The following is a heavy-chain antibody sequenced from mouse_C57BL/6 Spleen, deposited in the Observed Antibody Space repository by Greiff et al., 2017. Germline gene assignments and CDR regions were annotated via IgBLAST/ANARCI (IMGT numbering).Heavy chain of an antibody. Sequence: QVQLKESGAELMKPGASVKLSCKATGYTFTGYWIEWVKQRPGHGLEWIGEILPGSGSTNYNEKFKGKATFTADTSSNTAYMQLSSLTTEDSAIYYCASRSYDGYYWGFAYWGQGTLVTVSA. CDR2: ILPGSGST. CDR1: GYTFTGYW. J-gene: IGHJ3*01. CDR3: ASRSYDGYYWGFAY. V-gene: IGHV1-9*01. D-gene: IGHD2-3*01.